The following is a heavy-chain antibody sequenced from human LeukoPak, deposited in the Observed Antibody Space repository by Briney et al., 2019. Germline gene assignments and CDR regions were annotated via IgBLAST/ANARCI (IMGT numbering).Heavy chain of an antibody. CDR1: GFTFSSYG. J-gene: IGHJ3*02. Sequence: GGSLRLSCAASGFTFSSYGMHWVRQAPGKGLEWVAVIWYDGSNKYYADSVKGRFTISRDNVKNSLYLQMNSLRDEDTAVYYCARGDGRSGSAFDIWGQGTMVTVSS. D-gene: IGHD1-26*01. V-gene: IGHV3-33*01. CDR3: ARGDGRSGSAFDI. CDR2: IWYDGSNK.